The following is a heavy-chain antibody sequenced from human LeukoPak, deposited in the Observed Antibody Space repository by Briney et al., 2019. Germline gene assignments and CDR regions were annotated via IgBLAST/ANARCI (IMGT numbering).Heavy chain of an antibody. CDR2: ISGSGGRT. Sequence: QAGGSLRLSCAASGFTFSSYAMSWVRQALGKGLEWVSSISGSGGRTHYADSVRGRFTISRDNSKNTLYLQMNSLRAEDTAVYYCARMMRGGDRPYNWFDPWGQGTLVTVSS. D-gene: IGHD2-21*02. CDR3: ARMMRGGDRPYNWFDP. V-gene: IGHV3-23*01. CDR1: GFTFSSYA. J-gene: IGHJ5*02.